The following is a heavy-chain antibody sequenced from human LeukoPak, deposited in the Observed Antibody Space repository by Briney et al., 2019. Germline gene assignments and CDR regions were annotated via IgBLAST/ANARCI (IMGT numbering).Heavy chain of an antibody. D-gene: IGHD6-13*01. J-gene: IGHJ4*02. CDR3: AKDRFAYSSPVSPGGY. CDR1: GFTFSSYG. V-gene: IGHV3-30*02. Sequence: GGSLRLSCAASGFTFSSYGMHWVRQAPGKGLEWVAFIRYDGSNKYYADSVKGRFTISRDNSKNTLYLQMNSLRAEDTAVYYCAKDRFAYSSPVSPGGYWGQGTLVTVSS. CDR2: IRYDGSNK.